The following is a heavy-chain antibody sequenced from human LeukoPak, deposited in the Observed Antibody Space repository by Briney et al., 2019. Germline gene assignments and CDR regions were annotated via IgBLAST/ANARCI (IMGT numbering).Heavy chain of an antibody. D-gene: IGHD3-10*01. Sequence: GGSLRLSCAASGFTFDNYAMHCVRQAPGKGLEWVSGISWNSGTIGYADSVKGRFTISRDNAKNSLYLQMNSLRAEDTALYYCAKDRPGGFDYWGQGTLVTVSS. J-gene: IGHJ4*02. CDR2: ISWNSGTI. CDR1: GFTFDNYA. V-gene: IGHV3-9*01. CDR3: AKDRPGGFDY.